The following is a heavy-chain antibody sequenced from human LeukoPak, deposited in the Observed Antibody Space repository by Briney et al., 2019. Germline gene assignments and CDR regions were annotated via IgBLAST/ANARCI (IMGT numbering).Heavy chain of an antibody. V-gene: IGHV3-13*01. Sequence: GGSLRLSCAASGFTFSSYDMHWVRQATGKGLEWVSAIGTAGDTYYPGSVKGRFTISRENAKNSLYLQMNSLRAGDTAVYYCAKDIKSTTGMDVWGQGTTVTVSS. J-gene: IGHJ6*02. CDR1: GFTFSSYD. CDR3: AKDIKSTTGMDV. CDR2: IGTAGDT. D-gene: IGHD5/OR15-5a*01.